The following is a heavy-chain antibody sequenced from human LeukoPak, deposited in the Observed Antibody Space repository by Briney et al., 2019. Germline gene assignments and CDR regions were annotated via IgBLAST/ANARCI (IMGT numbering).Heavy chain of an antibody. CDR1: GGSFSGYY. Sequence: SETLSLTCAVYGGSFSGYYWSWIRQPPGKGLEWIEEINHSGSTNYNPSLKSRVTISVDTSKNQFSLKLSSVTAADTAVYYCARDSGYYFDYWGQGTLVTVSS. CDR3: ARDSGYYFDY. V-gene: IGHV4-34*01. CDR2: INHSGST. J-gene: IGHJ4*02.